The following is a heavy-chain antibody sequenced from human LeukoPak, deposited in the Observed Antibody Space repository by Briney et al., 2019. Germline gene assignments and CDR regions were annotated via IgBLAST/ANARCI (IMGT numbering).Heavy chain of an antibody. Sequence: GGSLRLSCAASGFTFNHYGMHWVRQTPDKGLEWVSFIRYDGSKKDYADSVKGRFTISRDNSRSTLYLQMDSLRGEDTAVYYCAKVSLVMTNDAFDIWGQGTMVTVSS. CDR1: GFTFNHYG. CDR3: AKVSLVMTNDAFDI. V-gene: IGHV3-30*02. D-gene: IGHD3-16*01. J-gene: IGHJ3*02. CDR2: IRYDGSKK.